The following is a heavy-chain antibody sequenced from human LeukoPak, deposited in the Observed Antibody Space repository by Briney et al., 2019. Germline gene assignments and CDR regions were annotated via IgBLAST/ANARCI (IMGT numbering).Heavy chain of an antibody. CDR3: AKDPLYRQQLVRGSWFDP. D-gene: IGHD6-13*01. Sequence: PGGSLRLSCAASGFTFSSYVMSWVRQAPGKGLEWVSSISGSGDSTYYADSVKGRFTISRDNSKKTLYLQMNSLRAEDTAVYYCAKDPLYRQQLVRGSWFDPWGQGTLVTVSS. V-gene: IGHV3-23*01. J-gene: IGHJ5*02. CDR2: ISGSGDST. CDR1: GFTFSSYV.